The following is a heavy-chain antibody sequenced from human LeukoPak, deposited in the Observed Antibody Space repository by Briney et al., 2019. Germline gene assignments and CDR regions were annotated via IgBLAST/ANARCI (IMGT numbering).Heavy chain of an antibody. J-gene: IGHJ4*02. Sequence: SVKVSCKASGFTFIHSAVQWVRQAPGQRLEWIGWIAVGSGNTNYAQKFQERVTITRDMSTRTAYMELSSLRSEDTAVYYCAAETADTPLGWGQGTLVPVSS. V-gene: IGHV1-58*01. CDR3: AAETADTPLG. CDR2: IAVGSGNT. D-gene: IGHD1-14*01. CDR1: GFTFIHSA.